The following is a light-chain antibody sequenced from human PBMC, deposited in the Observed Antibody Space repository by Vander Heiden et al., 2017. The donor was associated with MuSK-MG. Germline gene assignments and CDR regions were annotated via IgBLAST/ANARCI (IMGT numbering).Light chain of an antibody. CDR1: QSVSGSH. J-gene: IGKJ1*01. CDR2: GES. Sequence: EILLTQSPGTLALSPGERATLSCRASQSVSGSHIAWYQQKPGQAPRLLIYGESSRATGIPDRFSGSGSGTDFTLTISRLEPEDFAVYYCQRHENSPWTFGQGTKVEIQ. CDR3: QRHENSPWT. V-gene: IGKV3-20*01.